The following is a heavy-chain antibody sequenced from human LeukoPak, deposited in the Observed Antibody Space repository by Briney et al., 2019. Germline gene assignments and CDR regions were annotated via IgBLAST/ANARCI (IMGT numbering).Heavy chain of an antibody. V-gene: IGHV3-21*01. Sequence: GGSLRLSWAASGFTFRSYSMSWVRQAPGKGLEWVSSISSSSSYIYYAGSVKGRFTISRDNAKNSLYLQMNSLRAEDTAVYYCASIYCSGGSCYSRGDYWGQGTLVTVSS. CDR1: GFTFRSYS. CDR3: ASIYCSGGSCYSRGDY. J-gene: IGHJ4*02. CDR2: ISSSSSYI. D-gene: IGHD2-15*01.